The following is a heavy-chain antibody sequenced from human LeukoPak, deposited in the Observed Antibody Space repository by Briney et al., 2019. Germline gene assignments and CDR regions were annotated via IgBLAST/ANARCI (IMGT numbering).Heavy chain of an antibody. V-gene: IGHV4-39*01. CDR3: ARLRRDDYYYTDV. J-gene: IGHJ6*03. Sequence: SEPLSHTCTLSVASICRSRAYRESTRHPRRKGLESNGSLFYSGSTFYKPSLKSRVTISVDTSRNEFSLKVTSVTAADTAVYYCARLRRDDYYYTDVWGKGTTVTVSS. CDR2: LFYSGST. CDR1: VASICRSRAY.